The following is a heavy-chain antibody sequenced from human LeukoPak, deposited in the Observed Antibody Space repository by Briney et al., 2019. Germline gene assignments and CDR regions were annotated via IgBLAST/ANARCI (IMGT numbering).Heavy chain of an antibody. CDR3: ALHGGSYTFDL. Sequence: PSEPLSLTCTVSGGPFSSYYGSWIRQPPGKGLELIGYMYDSGSTNYNPSLKSRVTISVDTSKNQFSLRLNSVTAADTAVYYCALHGGSYTFDLWGQGVLVTDSS. V-gene: IGHV4-59*01. CDR2: MYDSGST. D-gene: IGHD1-26*01. CDR1: GGPFSSYY. J-gene: IGHJ4*02.